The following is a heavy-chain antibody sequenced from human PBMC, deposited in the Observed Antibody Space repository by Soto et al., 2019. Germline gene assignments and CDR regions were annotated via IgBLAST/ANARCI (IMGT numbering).Heavy chain of an antibody. CDR1: GGSFSGYY. J-gene: IGHJ5*02. CDR3: ARGRGVRPNWFDP. CDR2: INHSGST. D-gene: IGHD3-10*01. Sequence: PSETLSLTCAVYGGSFSGYYWSWIRQPPGKGLEWIGEINHSGSTNYNPSLKSRVTISVDTSKNQFSLKLSSVTAADTAVYYCARGRGVRPNWFDPWGQGTLVTVSS. V-gene: IGHV4-34*01.